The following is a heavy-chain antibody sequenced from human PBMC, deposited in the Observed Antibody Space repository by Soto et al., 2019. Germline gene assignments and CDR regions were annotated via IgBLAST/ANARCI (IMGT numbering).Heavy chain of an antibody. CDR3: AKDLRQWLMTFFDD. J-gene: IGHJ4*02. Sequence: EVQLLESGGGLVQPGGSLRLSCAASGFTFSTYAMTWVRQAPGKGLEWVSSISGSGGGTYYAESVRGRFTISRDDSKNTLYLQMHSLRAEDTAVYYCAKDLRQWLMTFFDDWGQGTLVTVSS. V-gene: IGHV3-23*01. CDR1: GFTFSTYA. CDR2: ISGSGGGT. D-gene: IGHD6-19*01.